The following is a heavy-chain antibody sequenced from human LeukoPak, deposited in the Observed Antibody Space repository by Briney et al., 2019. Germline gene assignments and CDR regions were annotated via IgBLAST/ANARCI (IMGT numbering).Heavy chain of an antibody. CDR3: ARDRANHYDFWSGYYRGTAAANWFDP. CDR1: VGFSFNDYW. D-gene: IGHD3-3*01. CDR2: ITRDGSET. J-gene: IGHJ5*02. V-gene: IGHV3-7*01. Sequence: PGGSLRLSCAASVGFSFNDYWMTWVRQAPGQGLEWVATITRDGSETFYLDSVKGRFTISRDNAKNSLYLQMNSLRAEDTAVYYCARDRANHYDFWSGYYRGTAAANWFDPWGQGTLVTVSS.